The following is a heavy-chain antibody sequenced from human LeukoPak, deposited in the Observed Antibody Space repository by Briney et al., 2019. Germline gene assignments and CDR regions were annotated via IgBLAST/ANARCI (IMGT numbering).Heavy chain of an antibody. Sequence: PGGSLRLSCAVSGFTVSSNYMSWVRQAPGKGLVWVSVIYSGGTTYYADSVKGRFTISRDNSKNTLYLQMNSLRAEDTAVYYCARHDSGYGPFDYWGRGTLVTVSS. D-gene: IGHD3-22*01. V-gene: IGHV3-53*01. CDR1: GFTVSSNY. CDR3: ARHDSGYGPFDY. J-gene: IGHJ4*02. CDR2: IYSGGTT.